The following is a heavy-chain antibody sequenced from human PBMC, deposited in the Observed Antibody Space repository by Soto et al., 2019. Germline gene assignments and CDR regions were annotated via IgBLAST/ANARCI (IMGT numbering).Heavy chain of an antibody. CDR2: INSDGNST. V-gene: IGHV3-74*01. D-gene: IGHD4-4*01. CDR1: GFTFSPFW. CDR3: ARGSNHFDY. J-gene: IGHJ4*02. Sequence: EVQLVESGGGLVQPGGSLRLSCAASGFTFSPFWMHWVRQVPGKGPVWVSRINSDGNSTSYADSVKGRFTISRGNAKKTLYLQMNSLGAEDTAVYYCARGSNHFDYWGQGTLVTVSS.